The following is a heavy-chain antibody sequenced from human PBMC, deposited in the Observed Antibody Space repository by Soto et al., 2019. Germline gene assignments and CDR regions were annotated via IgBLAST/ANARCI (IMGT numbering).Heavy chain of an antibody. J-gene: IGHJ4*02. D-gene: IGHD6-6*01. CDR1: GGSISSSSYY. Sequence: SETLSLTCTVSGGSISSSSYYWGWIRQPPGKGLEWIGSIYYSGSTYYNPSLKSRVTISVDTSKNQFSLKLSSVTAADTAVYYCARAHSSIAALGRVIDYWGQGTLVTVSS. CDR3: ARAHSSIAALGRVIDY. V-gene: IGHV4-39*01. CDR2: IYYSGST.